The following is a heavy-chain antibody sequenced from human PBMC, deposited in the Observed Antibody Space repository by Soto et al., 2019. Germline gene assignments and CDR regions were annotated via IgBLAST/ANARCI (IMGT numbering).Heavy chain of an antibody. CDR1: GFTFSTFS. J-gene: IGHJ4*02. CDR3: ARDLGWAFDS. Sequence: EVQLVESGGGSVQPGGSLRLSCAASGFTFSTFSMNWVRQAPGRGLEWISYISGGGRPISYADSVKGRFTISRDNAKNALYLQRASLTDEDTAVYYCARDLGWAFDSWGQGTLVTVSS. CDR2: ISGGGRPI. V-gene: IGHV3-48*02. D-gene: IGHD6-19*01.